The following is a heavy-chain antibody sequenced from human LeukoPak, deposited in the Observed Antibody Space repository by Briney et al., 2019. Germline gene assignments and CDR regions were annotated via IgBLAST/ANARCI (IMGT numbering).Heavy chain of an antibody. J-gene: IGHJ4*02. CDR2: ISSSSSYI. CDR1: GFTSSSYS. V-gene: IGHV3-21*01. D-gene: IGHD3-10*01. Sequence: SGGSLRLSCAASGFTSSSYSMNWVRQAPGKGLEWVSSISSSSSYIYYADSVKGRFTISRDNAKNSLYLQMNSLRAEYTAVYYCARAGGSEHFDYWGQGTLVTVSS. CDR3: ARAGGSEHFDY.